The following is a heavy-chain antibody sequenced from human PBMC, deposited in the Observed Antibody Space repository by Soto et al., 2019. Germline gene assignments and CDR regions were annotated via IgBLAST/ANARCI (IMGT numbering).Heavy chain of an antibody. CDR1: GGSFSGYY. D-gene: IGHD6-13*01. Sequence: LSEARSLTCAVYGGSFSGYYWSWIRQPPGKGLEWIGEINHSGSTNYNPSLKSRVTISVDTSKNQFSLKLSSVTAADTAVYYCARASCIAAARGKKRNYYYYYMNVWGKGTTVT. V-gene: IGHV4-34*01. J-gene: IGHJ6*03. CDR3: ARASCIAAARGKKRNYYYYYMNV. CDR2: INHSGST.